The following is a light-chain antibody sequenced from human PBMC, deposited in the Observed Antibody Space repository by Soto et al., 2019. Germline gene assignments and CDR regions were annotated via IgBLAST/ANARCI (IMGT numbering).Light chain of an antibody. CDR2: GAS. CDR1: QDISNY. J-gene: IGKJ5*01. V-gene: IGKV1-33*01. Sequence: DIQMTQSPSSLSASVGDRVTITCQASQDISNYLNWYQQKPGKAPKLVIYGASKLETLVPSRFSGSGSEPDFTFTISGRKPEDMATYYCLQYDNRLTTFGQGTRLEIK. CDR3: LQYDNRLTT.